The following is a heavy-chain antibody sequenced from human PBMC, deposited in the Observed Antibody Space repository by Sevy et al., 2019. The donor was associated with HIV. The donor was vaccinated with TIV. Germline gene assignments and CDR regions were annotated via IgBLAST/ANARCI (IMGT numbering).Heavy chain of an antibody. CDR1: GIIFTTSG. CDR2: ISYDGRNK. J-gene: IGHJ6*02. Sequence: GGSLRLSCAVSGIIFTTSGMHWVRQAPGKGLEWVAVISYDGRNKFYGDSVKGRFIISRDNSKNILYLQMNSLRVEDTAVYYCAKDFTGYNGMDVWGQGTMVTVSS. D-gene: IGHD3-9*01. V-gene: IGHV3-30*18. CDR3: AKDFTGYNGMDV.